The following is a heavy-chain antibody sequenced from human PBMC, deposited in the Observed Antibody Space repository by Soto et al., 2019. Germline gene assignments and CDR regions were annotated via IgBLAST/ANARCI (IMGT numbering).Heavy chain of an antibody. V-gene: IGHV1-3*01. Sequence: QVQLVQSGAEVKKPGASVKVSCKASGYTFTSYAMHWVRQAPGQRLEWMGWINAGNGNTKYSQKFQGRVTITRDTSASTAYMELSSLRSEDTAVYYCAGAVGGSGSYEAYWGQGTLVTVSS. J-gene: IGHJ4*02. CDR3: AGAVGGSGSYEAY. D-gene: IGHD3-10*01. CDR2: INAGNGNT. CDR1: GYTFTSYA.